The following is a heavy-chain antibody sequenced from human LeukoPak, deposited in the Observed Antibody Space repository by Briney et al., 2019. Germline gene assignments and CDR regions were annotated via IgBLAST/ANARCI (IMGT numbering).Heavy chain of an antibody. CDR1: GYTFSGYD. Sequence: VASVRVSCKASGYTFSGYDMHWVRQAPGQGLEWMGWINPNSGGTNYAQKFQGRVTMTRDTSISTAYMELSRLRSDDTAVYYCAGPPAQYRSRALGHFAYWRQATLVTVSS. J-gene: IGHJ4*02. CDR3: AGPPAQYRSRALGHFAY. V-gene: IGHV1-2*02. CDR2: INPNSGGT. D-gene: IGHD6-13*01.